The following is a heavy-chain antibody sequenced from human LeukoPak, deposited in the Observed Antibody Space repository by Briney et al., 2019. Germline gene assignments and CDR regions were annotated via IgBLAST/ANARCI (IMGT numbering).Heavy chain of an antibody. CDR3: ARGSTYYDGSGQVPFDY. CDR1: GFTFSSYS. Sequence: QPGGSLRLSCAASGFTFSSYSMNWVRQAPGKGLEWGSYISGSSSTIYYADSVKGRFTISRDNGKNTLYLQMNSLRAEDTAVYYCARGSTYYDGSGQVPFDYWGQGTLVTVSS. J-gene: IGHJ4*02. D-gene: IGHD3-22*01. CDR2: ISGSSSTI. V-gene: IGHV3-48*01.